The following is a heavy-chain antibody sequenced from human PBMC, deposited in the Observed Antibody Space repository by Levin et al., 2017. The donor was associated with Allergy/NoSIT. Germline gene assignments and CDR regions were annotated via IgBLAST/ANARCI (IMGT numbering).Heavy chain of an antibody. CDR1: GFTFSNYA. D-gene: IGHD2-2*01. Sequence: PSETLSLTCAASGFTFSNYAMNWVRQAPGKGLEWVSGTSDSGGSTYYADSVKGRFTISRDNSKNTLYLQVNSLRAEDTALYYCAKDLSAVPAANYYYAMDVWGQGTTVTVSS. CDR2: TSDSGGST. V-gene: IGHV3-23*01. CDR3: AKDLSAVPAANYYYAMDV. J-gene: IGHJ6*02.